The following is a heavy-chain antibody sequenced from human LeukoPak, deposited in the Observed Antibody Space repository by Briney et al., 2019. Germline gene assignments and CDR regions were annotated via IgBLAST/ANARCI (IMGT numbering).Heavy chain of an antibody. J-gene: IGHJ4*02. V-gene: IGHV4-59*01. D-gene: IGHD2-2*01. CDR1: GGSITSYY. CDR2: IYYSGST. Sequence: SETLSLTCTVSGGSITSYYWSWVRQPPGKGLEWIGYIYYSGSTSYNPSLKSRVTISLDTSRNQLSLELSSVTTADTAVYYCARLVAYCSSASCTDFWGQGTLVTVSS. CDR3: ARLVAYCSSASCTDF.